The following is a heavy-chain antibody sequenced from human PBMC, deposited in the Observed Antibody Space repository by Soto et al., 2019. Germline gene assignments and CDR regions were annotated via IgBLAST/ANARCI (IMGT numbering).Heavy chain of an antibody. V-gene: IGHV1-18*01. J-gene: IGHJ6*02. Sequence: QVQLVQSGAEVKKPGSSVKVSCKASGYTFISYGISWVRQAPGQGLEWMGWISAYNDYTNYAQKLQGRVTMTTDTSTRIAYLELRGLRSDDTAVYSCAREGYYSGSGSYSPPRYYGMDVWGQGTTVTVSS. CDR3: AREGYYSGSGSYSPPRYYGMDV. CDR2: ISAYNDYT. D-gene: IGHD3-10*01. CDR1: GYTFISYG.